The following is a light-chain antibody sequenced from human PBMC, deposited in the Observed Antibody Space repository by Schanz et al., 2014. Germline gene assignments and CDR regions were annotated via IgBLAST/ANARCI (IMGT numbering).Light chain of an antibody. CDR1: QGVDTAH. Sequence: EIVMTQSPGTLSVSPGERVTLSCRASQGVDTAHFAWYQHKPGQAPRLLIFSTSTRATGIPDRFSGSGSGTDFTLTISRLEPEDFAVYYCQQRSNWPLTFGGGTKVEIK. J-gene: IGKJ4*01. V-gene: IGKV3D-20*02. CDR2: STS. CDR3: QQRSNWPLT.